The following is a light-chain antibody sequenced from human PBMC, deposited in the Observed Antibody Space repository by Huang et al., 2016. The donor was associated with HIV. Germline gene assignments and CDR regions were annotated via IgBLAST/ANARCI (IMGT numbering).Light chain of an antibody. CDR1: QDIRTS. Sequence: AVQLTQFPPSLSASVGDRVTITCRASQDIRTSLAWYQHKPGKAPKLLISAAFNVQSWISSRFSGESAGTYFTLFISSLQPGDAATYYCQQLHDYLITFGRGTRLDIK. CDR3: QQLHDYLIT. J-gene: IGKJ5*01. CDR2: AAF. V-gene: IGKV1D-13*01.